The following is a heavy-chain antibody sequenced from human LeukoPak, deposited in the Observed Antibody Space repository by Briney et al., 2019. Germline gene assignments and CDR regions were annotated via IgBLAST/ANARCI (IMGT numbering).Heavy chain of an antibody. Sequence: PSETLSLTCTVSGGSISSSSYYWGWIRQPPGKGLEWIGSIYYSGSTNYNPSLKSRVTISVDTSKNQFSLKLSSVTAADTAVYYCASCGITGTTRYCYFDYWGQGTLVTVSS. D-gene: IGHD1-7*01. V-gene: IGHV4-39*07. CDR2: IYYSGST. J-gene: IGHJ4*02. CDR1: GGSISSSSYY. CDR3: ASCGITGTTRYCYFDY.